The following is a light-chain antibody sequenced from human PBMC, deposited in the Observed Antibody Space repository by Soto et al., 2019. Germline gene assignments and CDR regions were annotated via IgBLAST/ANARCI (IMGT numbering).Light chain of an antibody. CDR2: LGS. V-gene: IGKV2-28*01. CDR1: QSLLHSNGYIY. CDR3: MQALQTPT. J-gene: IGKJ4*01. Sequence: DIVMTQSPLSLPVTPGEPASISCRSSQSLLHSNGYIYLDWYLQKPGQSPQLLIYLGSNRASGVPDRFSASGSGTDFTLKISRVEAEDVGVYYCMQALQTPTFGGGTMVEIK.